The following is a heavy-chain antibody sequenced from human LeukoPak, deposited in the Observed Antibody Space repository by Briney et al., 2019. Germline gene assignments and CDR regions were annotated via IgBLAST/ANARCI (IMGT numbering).Heavy chain of an antibody. Sequence: GGSLRLSCAASGFTFNTYGMHWVRQAQGKGLEYVSGIGPDGDPTYYTKSVQGRFTISRDDSRRMLYLQMGSLTADDMAVYYCARGAQLTDYWGQGTLVTVSS. J-gene: IGHJ4*02. CDR1: GFTFNTYG. CDR2: IGPDGDPT. V-gene: IGHV3-64*01. CDR3: ARGAQLTDY. D-gene: IGHD6-13*01.